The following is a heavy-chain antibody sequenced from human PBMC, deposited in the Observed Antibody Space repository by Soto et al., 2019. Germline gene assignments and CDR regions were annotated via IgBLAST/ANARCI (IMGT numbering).Heavy chain of an antibody. CDR3: ARLPITISGNYYFDN. V-gene: IGHV4-31*03. CDR2: IYHTGST. CDR1: GGSIRSGAYY. J-gene: IGHJ4*03. Sequence: SETLSLTCTVSGGSIRSGAYYWSWLRQHPEKGLEWIGYIYHTGSTYYNPSLKSRVTISVDTSKNQFSLKLYSMTAADTAMFYCARLPITISGNYYFDNWGQGSLVTVSS. D-gene: IGHD3-3*01.